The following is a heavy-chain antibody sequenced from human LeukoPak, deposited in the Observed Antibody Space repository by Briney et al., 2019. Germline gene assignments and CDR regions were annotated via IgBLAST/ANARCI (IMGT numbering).Heavy chain of an antibody. J-gene: IGHJ3*02. CDR2: VNPSHHYK. D-gene: IGHD3-22*01. V-gene: IGHV3-21*01. CDR1: GFSFEIYT. CDR3: ARDRDYYDSNSFSPDAFGI. Sequence: GGSLRLSCAASGFSFEIYTMNWVRQAPGKGLEWVSSVNPSHHYKYYADSVKGRFTISRDNAKSSLYLQMNSLRAEDTAVYYCARDRDYYDSNSFSPDAFGIWGQGTMVTVSS.